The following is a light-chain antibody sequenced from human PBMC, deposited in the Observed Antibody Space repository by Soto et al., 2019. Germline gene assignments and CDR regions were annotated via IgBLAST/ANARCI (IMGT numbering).Light chain of an antibody. J-gene: IGKJ5*01. V-gene: IGKV3-11*01. CDR3: QQRDNWPIT. CDR1: QSISSY. CDR2: DAS. Sequence: EIVLTQSPATLTLPPGERATLSCRASQSISSYLTWYQQKPGQAPRLLIFDASKRATGIPARFSGSGSGTDFTLTSSSLDPEYFAVYYCQQRDNWPITFGQGTRLEI.